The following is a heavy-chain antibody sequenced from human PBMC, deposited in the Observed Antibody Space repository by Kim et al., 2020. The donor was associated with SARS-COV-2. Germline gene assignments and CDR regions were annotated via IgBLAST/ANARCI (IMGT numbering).Heavy chain of an antibody. D-gene: IGHD3-10*01. V-gene: IGHV4-59*01. J-gene: IGHJ4*02. CDR3: ARTSGSGSRYFDY. Sequence: YHPARKSRVTISVDTSKNQCSLELSSVTAADTALYYCARTSGSGSRYFDYWGQGALVTVSS.